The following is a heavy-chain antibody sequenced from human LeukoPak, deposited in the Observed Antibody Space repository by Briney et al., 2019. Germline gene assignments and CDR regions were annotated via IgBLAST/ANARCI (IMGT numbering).Heavy chain of an antibody. CDR1: GFTFSSYW. Sequence: GGSLRLSCAASGFTFSSYWMSWVRQAPGKGLEWVANIKQDGSEKYYVDSVKGRFTISRDNAKNSLYLQMNSLGAEDTAVYYCARAYSGSYRTTLFYWGQGTLVTVTS. J-gene: IGHJ4*02. V-gene: IGHV3-7*01. CDR2: IKQDGSEK. D-gene: IGHD1-26*01. CDR3: ARAYSGSYRTTLFY.